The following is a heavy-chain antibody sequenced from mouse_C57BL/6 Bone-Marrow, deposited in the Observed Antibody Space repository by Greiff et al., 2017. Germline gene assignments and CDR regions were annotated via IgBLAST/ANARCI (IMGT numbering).Heavy chain of an antibody. J-gene: IGHJ2*01. Sequence: VHVKQSGAELVRPGASVKLSCTASGFNIKDDYMHWVKQRPEQGLEWIGWIDPENGDPEYASKFQGKATITADTSSNTAYLQLSTLTSEDTAVYYCTTDSSGYGYWGQGTTLTVSS. V-gene: IGHV14-4*01. CDR2: IDPENGDP. D-gene: IGHD3-2*02. CDR3: TTDSSGYGY. CDR1: GFNIKDDY.